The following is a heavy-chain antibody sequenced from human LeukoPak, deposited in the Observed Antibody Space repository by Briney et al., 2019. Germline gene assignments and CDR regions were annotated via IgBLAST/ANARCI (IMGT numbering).Heavy chain of an antibody. Sequence: ASVKVSCKAPGYTSTSYYMHWVRQAPGQGLEWMGIINPSGGSTSYAQKFQGRVTMTRDTSTSTVYMELSSLRSEDTAVYYCAKGGVGATDVSDYWGQGTLVTVSS. CDR3: AKGGVGATDVSDY. J-gene: IGHJ4*02. D-gene: IGHD1-26*01. CDR2: INPSGGST. CDR1: GYTSTSYY. V-gene: IGHV1-46*01.